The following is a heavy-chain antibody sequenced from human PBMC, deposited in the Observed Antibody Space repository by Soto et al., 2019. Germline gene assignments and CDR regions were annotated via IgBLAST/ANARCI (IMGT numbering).Heavy chain of an antibody. Sequence: CAVSGFTFGSYWMNWVRLIPGKGLEWVAYIKPDGSATYYVDSVKGRFTISRDNAKNSLYLQMNSLRVEDTSVYYCARAGYCGPGCYYYFDYWGQGTLVTVSS. J-gene: IGHJ4*02. CDR2: IKPDGSAT. CDR1: GFTFGSYW. CDR3: ARAGYCGPGCYYYFDY. V-gene: IGHV3-7*01. D-gene: IGHD2-21*02.